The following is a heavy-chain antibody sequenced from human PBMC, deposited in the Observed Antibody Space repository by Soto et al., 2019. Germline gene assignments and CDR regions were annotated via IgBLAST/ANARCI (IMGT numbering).Heavy chain of an antibody. CDR1: GGSISSYY. CDR3: ARDQRFLEWPNFDY. Sequence: QVQLQESGPGLVKPSETLSLTCTVSGGSISSYYWSRIRQPPGKGLEWIGYIYYSGSTNYNPSLKSRVTISVDTSKNQFSLKLSSVTAADTAVYYCARDQRFLEWPNFDYWGQGTLVTVSS. CDR2: IYYSGST. D-gene: IGHD3-3*01. V-gene: IGHV4-59*01. J-gene: IGHJ4*02.